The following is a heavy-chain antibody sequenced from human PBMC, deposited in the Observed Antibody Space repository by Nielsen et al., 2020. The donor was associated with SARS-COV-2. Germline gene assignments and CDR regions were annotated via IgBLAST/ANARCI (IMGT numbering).Heavy chain of an antibody. Sequence: WIRQPPGKGLEWVSSISSSSSYIYYADSVKGRFTISRDNAKNSLYLQMNSLRAEDTAVYYCARAPPGDYYDSSGYYYYYYMDVWGKGTTVTVSS. D-gene: IGHD3-22*01. CDR2: ISSSSSYI. V-gene: IGHV3-21*01. CDR3: ARAPPGDYYDSSGYYYYYYMDV. J-gene: IGHJ6*03.